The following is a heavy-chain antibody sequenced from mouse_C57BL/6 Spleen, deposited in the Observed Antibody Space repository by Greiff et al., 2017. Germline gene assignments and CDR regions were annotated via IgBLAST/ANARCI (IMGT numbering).Heavy chain of an antibody. D-gene: IGHD1-1*01. CDR3: ARLHYGSSYGYFDV. Sequence: LVESGPELVKPGASVKISCKASGYSFTDYNMNWVKQSNGKSLEWIGVINPNYGTTSYNQKFKGKATLTVDQSSSTAYMQLNSLTSEDSAVYYCARLHYGSSYGYFDVWGTGTTVTVSS. CDR2: INPNYGTT. V-gene: IGHV1-39*01. CDR1: GYSFTDYN. J-gene: IGHJ1*03.